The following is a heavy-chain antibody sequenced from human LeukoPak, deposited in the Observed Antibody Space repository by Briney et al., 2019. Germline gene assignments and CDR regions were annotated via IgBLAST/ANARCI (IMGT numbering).Heavy chain of an antibody. V-gene: IGHV1-46*03. CDR3: AREMDGGDQDY. J-gene: IGHJ4*02. CDR2: INPSGGNT. Sequence: ASVKVSCKASAYTFTSYYMHWVRQAPGQGLEWMGIINPSGGNTNYAQKFQGRVTMTRDTSTSTVYMELSSLRSEDTAVYYCAREMDGGDQDYWGQGTLVTVSS. CDR1: AYTFTSYY. D-gene: IGHD2-21*02.